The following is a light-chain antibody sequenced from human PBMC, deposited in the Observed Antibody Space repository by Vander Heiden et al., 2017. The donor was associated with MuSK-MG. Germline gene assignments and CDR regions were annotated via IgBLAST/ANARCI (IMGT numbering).Light chain of an antibody. CDR1: QGISTY. V-gene: IGKV1-9*01. Sequence: IQLTQSPSSLSASVGDRVTITCRASQGISTYLAWYQQNPGEAPKLLIYAASTLQSGVPSRFSGSGSGTDFTLTISSLQPEDFATYYCQQLHSYPPTFGGGTKAEI. CDR2: AAS. CDR3: QQLHSYPPT. J-gene: IGKJ4*01.